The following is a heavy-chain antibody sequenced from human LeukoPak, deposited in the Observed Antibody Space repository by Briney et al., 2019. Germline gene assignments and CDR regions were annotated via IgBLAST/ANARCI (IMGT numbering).Heavy chain of an antibody. V-gene: IGHV4-34*01. Sequence: PSETLSLTCAVYGGSFSGYYWSWIRQPPGKGLEWIGEINHSGSTNYNPSLKSRVTISVDTSKNQFSLKLSSVTAADTAVYYCARRATMVRGVKNNWFDPWGQGTLVTVSP. J-gene: IGHJ5*02. CDR3: ARRATMVRGVKNNWFDP. CDR1: GGSFSGYY. CDR2: INHSGST. D-gene: IGHD3-10*01.